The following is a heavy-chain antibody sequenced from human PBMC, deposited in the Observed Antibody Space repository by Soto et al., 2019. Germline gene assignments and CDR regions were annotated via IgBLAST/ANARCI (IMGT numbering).Heavy chain of an antibody. CDR3: ARGGAYYDFWSGYRSYWYFDL. D-gene: IGHD3-3*01. V-gene: IGHV3-48*03. CDR1: GFTFSSYE. Sequence: PGGSLRLSCAASGFTFSSYEMNWVRQAPGKGLEWVSYISSSGSTIYYADSVKGRFTISRDNAKNSLYLQMNSLRAEDTAVYYCARGGAYYDFWSGYRSYWYFDLWGRGTLGTVSS. J-gene: IGHJ2*01. CDR2: ISSSGSTI.